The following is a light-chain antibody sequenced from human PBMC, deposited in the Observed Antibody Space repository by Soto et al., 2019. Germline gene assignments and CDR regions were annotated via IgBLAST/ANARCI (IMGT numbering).Light chain of an antibody. CDR2: DAS. J-gene: IGKJ5*01. V-gene: IGKV3-11*01. CDR1: QSVSSY. CDR3: QQRSNWPSIT. Sequence: EIVLTQSPATLSLSPGERATLSCRASQSVSSYLAWYQQKPGQAPRLLIYDASNRATGIPARFSGGGSGTDFTLTISSLEPEDFAVYYCQQRSNWPSITFGQWTRLEIK.